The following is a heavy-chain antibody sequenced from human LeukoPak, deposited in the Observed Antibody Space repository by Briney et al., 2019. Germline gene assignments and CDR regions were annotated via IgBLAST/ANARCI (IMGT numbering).Heavy chain of an antibody. Sequence: PGGSLRLSCAASGFTFSSYGMHWVRQAPGKGLEWVAVIWYDGSSKYYTDSVKGRFTISRDNSKNTLYLQMNSLRAEDTAVYYCARGLKQTAARPYSGYYYMDVWGKGTTVTVSS. CDR2: IWYDGSSK. CDR3: ARGLKQTAARPYSGYYYMDV. J-gene: IGHJ6*03. V-gene: IGHV3-33*01. CDR1: GFTFSSYG. D-gene: IGHD6-6*01.